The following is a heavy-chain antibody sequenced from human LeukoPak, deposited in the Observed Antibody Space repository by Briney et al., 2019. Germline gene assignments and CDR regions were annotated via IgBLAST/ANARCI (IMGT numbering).Heavy chain of an antibody. D-gene: IGHD3-10*01. V-gene: IGHV1-2*02. Sequence: GASVKVSCKASGYTFTGYYMHWVRQAPGQGLEWMGWINPNSGGTNYAQKFQGRVTMTRDTSISTAYMELSRLRSDDTAVYYCARVGRLLWFGESPFSGPNDYRGQGTLVTVSS. CDR3: ARVGRLLWFGESPFSGPNDY. CDR1: GYTFTGYY. J-gene: IGHJ4*02. CDR2: INPNSGGT.